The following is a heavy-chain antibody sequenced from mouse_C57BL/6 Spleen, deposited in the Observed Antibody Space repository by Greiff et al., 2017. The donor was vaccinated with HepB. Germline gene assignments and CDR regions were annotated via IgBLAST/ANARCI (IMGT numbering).Heavy chain of an antibody. Sequence: VQLKESGGGLVKPGGSLKLSCAASGFTFSSYAMSWVRQTPEKRLEWVATMSDGGSDTYYPDNVKGRFTISIDNAKNNLYLQMSHLKSEDTAMYYCARDITTVVATYYFDYWGQGTTLTVSS. CDR2: MSDGGSDT. J-gene: IGHJ2*01. CDR3: ARDITTVVATYYFDY. CDR1: GFTFSSYA. D-gene: IGHD1-1*01. V-gene: IGHV5-4*01.